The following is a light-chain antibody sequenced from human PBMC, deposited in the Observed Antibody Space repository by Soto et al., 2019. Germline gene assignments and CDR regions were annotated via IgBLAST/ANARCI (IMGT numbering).Light chain of an antibody. Sequence: EIVLTQSPATLSLSPGERATLSCRASQSVSSYLAWYQHTPGQAPRLLIYDASNSATGIPARFSGSGSGTDFTLTISSLEPEDFAVYYCQQRTNWPLTFGGGTKVEIK. J-gene: IGKJ4*01. CDR3: QQRTNWPLT. V-gene: IGKV3-11*01. CDR1: QSVSSY. CDR2: DAS.